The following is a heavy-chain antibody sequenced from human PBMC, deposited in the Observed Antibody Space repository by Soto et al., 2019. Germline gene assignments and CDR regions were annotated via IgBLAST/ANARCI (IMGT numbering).Heavy chain of an antibody. CDR1: GFTFSSYD. Sequence: EVQLVESGGGLVQPGGSLRLSCATSGFTFSSYDMNWVRQAPGKGLEWISRINTRSSRIYYADSVRGRFTISRDNAKNSLYLQINSLTAADTAVYYCVRDNGAMDVCGQGPTVTVSS. V-gene: IGHV3-48*03. CDR3: VRDNGAMDV. J-gene: IGHJ6*02. CDR2: INTRSSRI. D-gene: IGHD3-10*01.